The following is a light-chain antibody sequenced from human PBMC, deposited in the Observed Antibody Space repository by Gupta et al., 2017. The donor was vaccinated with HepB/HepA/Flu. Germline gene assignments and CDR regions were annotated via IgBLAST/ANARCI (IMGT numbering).Light chain of an antibody. CDR1: SSNIGAGYD. V-gene: IGLV1-40*01. Sequence: QSVLTQPPSVSGAPGQRVTISCTGSSSNIGAGYDVHWYQQLPGTAPKLLIYGNSNRRSGVPDRFSGSKSGTSASLAITGLQAEDEADYYCQSYDSSMSGSVFGGGTKLTGL. CDR3: QSYDSSMSGSV. J-gene: IGLJ3*02. CDR2: GNS.